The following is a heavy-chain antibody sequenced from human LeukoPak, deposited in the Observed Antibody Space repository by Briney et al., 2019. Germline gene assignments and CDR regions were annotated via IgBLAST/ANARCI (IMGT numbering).Heavy chain of an antibody. V-gene: IGHV3-21*01. CDR1: RFTFSSYS. J-gene: IGHJ4*02. CDR3: ARGGTYYYDSSGYPEDY. Sequence: GGSLRLSCAASRFTFSSYSMNWVRQAPGKGLEWVSSISSSSSYIYYADSVKGRFTISRDNAKNSLYLQMNSLRAEDTAVYYCARGGTYYYDSSGYPEDYWGQGTLVTVSS. D-gene: IGHD3-22*01. CDR2: ISSSSSYI.